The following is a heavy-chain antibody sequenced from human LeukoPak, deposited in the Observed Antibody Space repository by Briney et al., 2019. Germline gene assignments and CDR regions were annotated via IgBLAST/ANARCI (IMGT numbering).Heavy chain of an antibody. CDR3: ARERSMIVVVHPLGYFDY. CDR1: GGSISSSDW. J-gene: IGHJ4*02. D-gene: IGHD3-22*01. Sequence: KPSGTLSLTCAVSGGSISSSDWWSWVRPPPGKGLEWIGEIYHSGSTNHNPSLKSRVTISVDKSKNQFSLNLSSVTAADTAVYYCARERSMIVVVHPLGYFDYWGQGTLVTVSS. CDR2: IYHSGST. V-gene: IGHV4-4*02.